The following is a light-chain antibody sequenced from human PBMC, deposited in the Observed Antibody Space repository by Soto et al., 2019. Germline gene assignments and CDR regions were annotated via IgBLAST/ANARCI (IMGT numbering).Light chain of an antibody. CDR1: QSINSE. V-gene: IGKV3-15*01. CDR3: QQYHNWPLT. Sequence: EIVMTQSPATLSLSPGERAALSCRASQSINSELAWYQQKPGQPPRLLIYGASTRATGVPARFTGSESGSEFTLTISGLQSEDFAVYYCQQYHNWPLTFGQGTRLEIK. J-gene: IGKJ2*01. CDR2: GAS.